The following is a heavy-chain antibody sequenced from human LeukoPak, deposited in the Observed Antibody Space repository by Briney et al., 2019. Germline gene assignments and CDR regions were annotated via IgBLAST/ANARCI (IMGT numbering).Heavy chain of an antibody. CDR2: ISYDGSNK. CDR3: ARDHQLQNGNWFDP. J-gene: IGHJ5*02. D-gene: IGHD2-2*01. CDR1: GFTFSSYG. V-gene: IGHV3-30*03. Sequence: GRSLRLSCAASGFTFSSYGMHWVRQAPGKGLEWVAAISYDGSNKYYADSVKGRFSVSRDNPKNTLYLQMNSLRPEDTAVYYCARDHQLQNGNWFDPWGQGTLVTVSS.